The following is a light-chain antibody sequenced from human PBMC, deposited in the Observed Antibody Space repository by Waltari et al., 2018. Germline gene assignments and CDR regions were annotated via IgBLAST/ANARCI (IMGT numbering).Light chain of an antibody. CDR1: QSVSSY. CDR3: QQRSNWPPT. Sequence: EIVLTQSPATLSLSPGDRATLSCRASQSVSSYLAWYQQKPGQAPRLLIYDASNAATGIPARFSGSGAGTDFTLTISSLEPENFAVYDCQQRSNWPPTFGQGTRLEIK. CDR2: DAS. J-gene: IGKJ5*01. V-gene: IGKV3-11*01.